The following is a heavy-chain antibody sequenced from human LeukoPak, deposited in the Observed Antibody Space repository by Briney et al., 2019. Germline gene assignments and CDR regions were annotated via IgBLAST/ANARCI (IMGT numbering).Heavy chain of an antibody. V-gene: IGHV1-69*05. Sequence: GASVKVSCKASGGTFSSYAISWVRQAPGQGLEWMGGIIPIFGTANYAQKFQGRVTITTDESTSTAYMELSSLRSEDTAVYYCASGNLKRPYCSSTSCHDSWGQGTLVTVSS. J-gene: IGHJ5*01. CDR3: ASGNLKRPYCSSTSCHDS. CDR1: GGTFSSYA. CDR2: IIPIFGTA. D-gene: IGHD2-2*01.